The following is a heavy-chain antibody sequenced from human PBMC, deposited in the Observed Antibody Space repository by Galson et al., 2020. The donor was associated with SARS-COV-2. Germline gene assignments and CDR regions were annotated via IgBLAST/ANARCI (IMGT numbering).Heavy chain of an antibody. D-gene: IGHD3-10*01. J-gene: IGHJ4*02. Sequence: QLGESLKISCAASGFTFSSYGMHWVRQAPGKGLEWVAVISYDGSNKYYADSVKGRFTISRDNSKNTLYLQMNSLRAEDTAVYYCAKEGLGAYYYGSGSEFDYWGQGTLVTVSS. V-gene: IGHV3-30*18. CDR2: ISYDGSNK. CDR3: AKEGLGAYYYGSGSEFDY. CDR1: GFTFSSYG.